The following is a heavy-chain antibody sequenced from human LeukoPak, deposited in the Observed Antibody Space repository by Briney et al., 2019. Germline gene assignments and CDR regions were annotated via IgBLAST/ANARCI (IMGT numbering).Heavy chain of an antibody. Sequence: PGGSLRLSCAASGFTFSSYEMNWVRQAPGKGLEWVSYISRSGSTIYYADSVKGRFTISRDNAKNSLYLQMNSLRAEDTAVYYCAREIRDRERVVGATPPAFDIWGQGTMVTVSS. CDR3: AREIRDRERVVGATPPAFDI. CDR1: GFTFSSYE. J-gene: IGHJ3*02. CDR2: ISRSGSTI. D-gene: IGHD1-26*01. V-gene: IGHV3-48*03.